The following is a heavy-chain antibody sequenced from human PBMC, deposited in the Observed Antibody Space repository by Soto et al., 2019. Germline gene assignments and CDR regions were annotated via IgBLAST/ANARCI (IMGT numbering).Heavy chain of an antibody. CDR2: IYYSGST. V-gene: IGHV4-59*01. Sequence: PSETLSLTCTVSGGSISSYYWSWIRQPPGKGLEWIGYIYYSGSTNYNPSLKSRVTISVDTSKNQFSLKLSSVTAADTAVYYCARVRAGRNAFDIWGQGTMVTVS. CDR1: GGSISSYY. J-gene: IGHJ3*02. D-gene: IGHD6-13*01. CDR3: ARVRAGRNAFDI.